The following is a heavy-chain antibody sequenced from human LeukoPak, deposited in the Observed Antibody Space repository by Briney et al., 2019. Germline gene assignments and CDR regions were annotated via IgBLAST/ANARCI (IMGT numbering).Heavy chain of an antibody. CDR3: ARHIVGLLMEGDWFDP. CDR1: GFTFSSYW. J-gene: IGHJ5*02. D-gene: IGHD1-26*01. V-gene: IGHV3-74*01. Sequence: PGGSLRLSCAASGFTFSSYWMHWVRQAPGKGLVWVSRINSDGSSTSYADSVKGRFTISRDNAKNTLYLQMNSLRAEDTAVYYCARHIVGLLMEGDWFDPWGQGTLVTVSS. CDR2: INSDGSST.